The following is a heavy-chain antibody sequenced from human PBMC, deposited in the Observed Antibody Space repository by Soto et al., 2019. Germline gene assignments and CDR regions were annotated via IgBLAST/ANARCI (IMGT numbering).Heavy chain of an antibody. CDR2: INPNSGGT. D-gene: IGHD2-2*01. CDR3: AILEVVPAAILWEWFDP. CDR1: GYTFTGYY. Sequence: ASVKVSFKASGYTFTGYYMHWLRQAPGQGLEWMGWINPNSGGTNYAQKFQGRVTMTRDTSISTAYMELSRLRSDDTAVYYCAILEVVPAAILWEWFDPWGQGTLVTVSS. J-gene: IGHJ5*02. V-gene: IGHV1-2*02.